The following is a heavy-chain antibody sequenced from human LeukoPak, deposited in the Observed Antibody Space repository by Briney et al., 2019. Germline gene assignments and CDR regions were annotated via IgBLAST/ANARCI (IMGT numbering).Heavy chain of an antibody. J-gene: IGHJ5*02. V-gene: IGHV4-4*02. CDR1: GGSISSSNW. D-gene: IGHD2-15*01. CDR3: ARALVVVAAGYWFDP. CDR2: IYHSGGT. Sequence: SETLSLTCAVSGGSISSSNWWSWVRQPPGKGLEWIGEIYHSGGTNYNPSLKSRVTISVDKSKNQFSLKLSSVTAADTAVYYCARALVVVAAGYWFDPWGQGTLVTVSS.